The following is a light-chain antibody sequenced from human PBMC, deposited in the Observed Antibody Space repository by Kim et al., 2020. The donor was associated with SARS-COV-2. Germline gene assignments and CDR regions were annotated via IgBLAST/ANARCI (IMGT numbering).Light chain of an antibody. V-gene: IGLV3-27*01. J-gene: IGLJ3*02. CDR3: YSAADNNLWV. CDR1: VLAKKY. CDR2: KDS. Sequence: SPGATARLTCSGDVLAKKYARWFQQKPGQAPVLVIYKDSERPSGIPERFSGSSSGTTVTLTISGAQVEDEADYYCYSAADNNLWVFGGGTQLTVL.